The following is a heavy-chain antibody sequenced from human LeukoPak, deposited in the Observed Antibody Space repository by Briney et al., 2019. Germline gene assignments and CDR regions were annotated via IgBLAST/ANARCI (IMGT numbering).Heavy chain of an antibody. CDR2: ISYDGSNK. CDR3: ARSVVVPAAIGYFDY. V-gene: IGHV3-30-3*01. D-gene: IGHD2-2*02. J-gene: IGHJ4*02. Sequence: PGGSLRLSCAASGFTFSSYAMHWVRQAPGKGLEWVAVISYDGSNKYCADSVKGRFTISRDNSKNTLYLQMNSLRAEDTAVYYCARSVVVPAAIGYFDYWGQGTLVTVSS. CDR1: GFTFSSYA.